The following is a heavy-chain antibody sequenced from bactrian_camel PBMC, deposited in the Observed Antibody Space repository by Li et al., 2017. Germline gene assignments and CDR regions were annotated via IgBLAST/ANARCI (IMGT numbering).Heavy chain of an antibody. CDR1: GFAFSSNF. J-gene: IGHJ7*01. CDR2: INNDGGST. Sequence: HVQLVESGGGLVQPGGSLRLSCAASGFAFSSNFMSWVRQAPGKGLEWVSSINNDGGSTFYADSVKGRFAISVDLAKNTLTLRLNSLITEDTGMYYCVKDSNTGMDFWGGGTQVTVS. V-gene: IGHV3S1*01.